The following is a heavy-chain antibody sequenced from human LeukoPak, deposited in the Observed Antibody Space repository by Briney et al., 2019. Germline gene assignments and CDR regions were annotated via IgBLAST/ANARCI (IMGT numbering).Heavy chain of an antibody. CDR3: ARDRPIRYGYDS. D-gene: IGHD5-12*01. CDR1: GFAFSSYW. CDR2: INSDGSST. Sequence: GGSLRLSCAASGFAFSSYWMHWVRQAPGKGLVWVSRINSDGSSTSYADSVKGRFTISRDNAKNTLYLQMNSLRAEDTAVYYCARDRPIRYGYDSWGQGTLVTVPS. V-gene: IGHV3-74*01. J-gene: IGHJ4*02.